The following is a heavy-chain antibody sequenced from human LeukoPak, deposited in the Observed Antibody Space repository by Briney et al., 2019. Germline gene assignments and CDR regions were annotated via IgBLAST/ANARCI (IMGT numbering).Heavy chain of an antibody. V-gene: IGHV1-18*04. CDR1: GYTFTSYG. Sequence: ASVKVSCKASGYTFTSYGISWVRQAPGQGLEWMGWISAYNGNTNYAQKLQGRVTMTTDTSTSTAYMELRSLRSDDTAVYYCARDRHDYDILTGYYNLDAFDIWGQGTTVTVSS. CDR3: ARDRHDYDILTGYYNLDAFDI. J-gene: IGHJ3*02. D-gene: IGHD3-9*01. CDR2: ISAYNGNT.